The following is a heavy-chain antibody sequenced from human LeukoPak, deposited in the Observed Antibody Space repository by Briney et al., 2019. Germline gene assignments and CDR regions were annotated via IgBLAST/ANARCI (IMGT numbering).Heavy chain of an antibody. CDR2: INHSGST. V-gene: IGHV4-34*01. Sequence: SETLSLTCAVYGGSFSGYYWSWIRQPPGKGLEWIGEINHSGSTNYNPSLKSRVTISVDTSKNQFSLKLSSVTAADTAVYYCARDVDYANPRHDYWGQGTLVTVSS. D-gene: IGHD4/OR15-4a*01. CDR1: GGSFSGYY. CDR3: ARDVDYANPRHDY. J-gene: IGHJ4*02.